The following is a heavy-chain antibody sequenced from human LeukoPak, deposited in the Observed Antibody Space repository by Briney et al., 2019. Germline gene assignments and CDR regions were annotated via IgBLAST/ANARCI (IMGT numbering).Heavy chain of an antibody. CDR3: VGAKHWLSFDI. J-gene: IGHJ3*02. CDR1: GASITSYY. D-gene: IGHD3-9*01. Sequence: SETLSLTCTVSGASITSYYWSWNRQPPGKGLEWIGYIYYSGSTNYNPSLKSRVTISVDTSKNQFSLKLSSVTAADTAVYYCVGAKHWLSFDIWGQGTMVTVSS. CDR2: IYYSGST. V-gene: IGHV4-59*08.